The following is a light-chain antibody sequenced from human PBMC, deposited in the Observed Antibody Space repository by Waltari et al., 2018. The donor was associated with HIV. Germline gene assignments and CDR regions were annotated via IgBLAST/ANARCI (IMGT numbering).Light chain of an antibody. Sequence: QSALTQPPSASGSPGQSVTISCTGTSSDVGGYSYVSWYQQHPGNAPKPIIYEVSKRPSGVPDRFSGTKSGNTASLTVSGLQAEDEADYYCSSYAGSNTYVFGTGTKVTVL. CDR2: EVS. J-gene: IGLJ1*01. CDR3: SSYAGSNTYV. CDR1: SSDVGGYSY. V-gene: IGLV2-8*01.